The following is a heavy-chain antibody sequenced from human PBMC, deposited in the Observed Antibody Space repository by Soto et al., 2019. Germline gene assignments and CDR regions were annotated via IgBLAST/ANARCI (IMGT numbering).Heavy chain of an antibody. J-gene: IGHJ4*02. CDR2: ISGSGGST. CDR1: GFTFSNYA. CDR3: AKDTVMATTVFDY. Sequence: PGGSLRLSCAASGFTFSNYAMSWVRQAPGKGLEWVSAISGSGGSTYYADSVKGRFTISRDNSKNTLYLQMNSLRADDTAIYYWAKDTVMATTVFDYWGQGTLVTVSS. V-gene: IGHV3-23*01. D-gene: IGHD1-1*01.